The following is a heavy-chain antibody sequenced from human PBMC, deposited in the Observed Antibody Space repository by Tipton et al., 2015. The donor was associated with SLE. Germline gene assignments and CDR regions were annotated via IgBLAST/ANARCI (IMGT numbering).Heavy chain of an antibody. V-gene: IGHV1-46*01. Sequence: QLVQSGAEVKKPGASVKVSCKASGHMFTNYYMHWVRQAPGQGLEWMGIISPSGGSTSYAQKFQGRVTMTRDTSTSTVYMELSSLRSEDTAVYYCARVGVYSQGRWGQGTLVTVSS. CDR2: ISPSGGST. CDR3: ARVGVYSQGR. J-gene: IGHJ4*02. D-gene: IGHD5/OR15-5a*01. CDR1: GHMFTNYY.